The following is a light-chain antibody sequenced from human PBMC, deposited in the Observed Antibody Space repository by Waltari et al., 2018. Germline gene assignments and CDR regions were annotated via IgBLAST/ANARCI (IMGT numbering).Light chain of an antibody. CDR2: VNSDGSH. V-gene: IGLV4-69*01. CDR1: SGHSSNV. CDR3: QSGGHGTWV. J-gene: IGLJ3*02. Sequence: QLVLTQSPSASASLGASVKLTCTLSSGHSSNVIAWLQQQPKKGPRYLMKVNSDGSHNKGDEIPARFSGSSSGAERYLTISSLQSGDEADYYCQSGGHGTWVFGGGTKLTVL.